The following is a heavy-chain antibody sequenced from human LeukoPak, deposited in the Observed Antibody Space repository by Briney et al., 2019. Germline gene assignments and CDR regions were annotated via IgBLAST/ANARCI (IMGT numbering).Heavy chain of an antibody. D-gene: IGHD4-17*01. CDR2: ISYDGSNK. CDR3: AKDLVHDYGDRPPLPEL. J-gene: IGHJ4*02. V-gene: IGHV3-30*18. CDR1: GFTFSSYG. Sequence: GGSLRLSCAASGFTFSSYGMHWVRQAPGKGLEWVAVISYDGSNKYYADSVKGRFTISRDNSKNTLYLQMNSLRAEDTAVYYCAKDLVHDYGDRPPLPELWGQGTLVTVSS.